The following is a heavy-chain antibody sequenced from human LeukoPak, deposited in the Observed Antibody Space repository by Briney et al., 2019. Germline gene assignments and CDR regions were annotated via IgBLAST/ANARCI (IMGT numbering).Heavy chain of an antibody. Sequence: SETLSLTCTVSGGSISSGGYYWSWIRQPPGKGLEWIGSIYYSGGTYYNSSLKSRVTISVDTSKNQFSLKLSSVTAADTAVYYCARQGWASFYYYGVDVWGQGTSVTVSS. CDR2: IYYSGGT. CDR3: ARQGWASFYYYGVDV. V-gene: IGHV4-39*01. J-gene: IGHJ6*02. CDR1: GGSISSGGYY. D-gene: IGHD6-19*01.